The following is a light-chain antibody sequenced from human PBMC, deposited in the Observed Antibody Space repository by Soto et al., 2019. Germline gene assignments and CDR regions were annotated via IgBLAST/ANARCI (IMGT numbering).Light chain of an antibody. J-gene: IGKJ3*01. CDR2: AAS. V-gene: IGKV3-20*01. CDR1: QSMNNRY. Sequence: EIVLTQSPGTLSLSPGERATLSCRASQSMNNRYLAWYQQKPGQAPRLLIYAASSRATGIPDRFSGSGSGTDFTLTISRLETEDFAVYYCQQFGSSPGFTFGPGTKVDIK. CDR3: QQFGSSPGFT.